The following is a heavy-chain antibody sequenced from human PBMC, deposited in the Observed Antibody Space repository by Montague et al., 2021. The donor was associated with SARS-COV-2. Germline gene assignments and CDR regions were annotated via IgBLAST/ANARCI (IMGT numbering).Heavy chain of an antibody. V-gene: IGHV2-70*11. CDR3: ARRTYDILTGYDYGMDV. CDR1: GLSLSTSGTC. Sequence: PALVKPTQTLTLTCTFSGLSLSTSGTCVSWIRQPPGKALEWLARIDWDDDKYYSTSLKTRLTISKDTSKNQVVLTMTNMDPVDTATYYCARRTYDILTGYDYGMDVWGQGTTVTVSS. D-gene: IGHD3-9*01. J-gene: IGHJ6*02. CDR2: IDWDDDK.